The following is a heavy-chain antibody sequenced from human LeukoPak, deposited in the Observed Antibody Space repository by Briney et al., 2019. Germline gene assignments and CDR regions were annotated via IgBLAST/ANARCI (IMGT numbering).Heavy chain of an antibody. V-gene: IGHV3-74*01. D-gene: IGHD6-13*01. J-gene: IGHJ4*02. CDR1: GFTFSSYW. CDR3: ARFYYGSWHNYFDY. CDR2: INSDGSST. Sequence: PGGSLRLSCVASGFTFSSYWMHWVRQVPGKGLVWVSRINSDGSSTTYADSVKGRFTISRDNAKNSLYLQMNSLRAEDTAVYYCARFYYGSWHNYFDYWGQGTLVTVSS.